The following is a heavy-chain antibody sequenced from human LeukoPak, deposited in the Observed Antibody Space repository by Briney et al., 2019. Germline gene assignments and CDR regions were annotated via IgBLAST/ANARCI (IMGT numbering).Heavy chain of an antibody. V-gene: IGHV3-30-3*01. CDR1: GFTFSSYA. J-gene: IGHJ3*02. CDR3: ARDYGRRLGSGFNRLIDI. D-gene: IGHD3-22*01. CDR2: ISYDGSNK. Sequence: GGSLRLSCAASGFTFSSYAMHWVRQAPGKGLEWVAVISYDGSNKYYADSVKGRFTISRDNSKNTLYLQMNSLRAEDTAVYYCARDYGRRLGSGFNRLIDIWGQGTMVTVSS.